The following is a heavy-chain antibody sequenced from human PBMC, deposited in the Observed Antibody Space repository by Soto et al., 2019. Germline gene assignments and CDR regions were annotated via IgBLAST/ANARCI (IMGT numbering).Heavy chain of an antibody. Sequence: EVQLVESGGGLVKPGGSLRLSCAASGFTFSSYSMNWVRQAPGKGLEWVSSISSSSSYIYYADSVKGRFTISRDNAKNSLYLQMNRLRAEDTAVYYCARDDYDYVWGSYRPDAFDIWGQGTMVTVSS. CDR2: ISSSSSYI. V-gene: IGHV3-21*01. J-gene: IGHJ3*02. CDR1: GFTFSSYS. CDR3: ARDDYDYVWGSYRPDAFDI. D-gene: IGHD3-16*02.